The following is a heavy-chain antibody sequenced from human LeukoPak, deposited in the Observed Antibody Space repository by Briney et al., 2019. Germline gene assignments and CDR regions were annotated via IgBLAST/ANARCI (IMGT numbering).Heavy chain of an antibody. Sequence: GGSLRLSCAASGFTFSSYGMHWVRQAPGKGLEWVAFIRYDGSNKYYADSVKGRFTISKDNSKNTLYLQMNSLRAEDTAVYYCAKGGGSYYVYFDYWGQGTLVTVSS. CDR3: AKGGGSYYVYFDY. J-gene: IGHJ4*02. CDR2: IRYDGSNK. V-gene: IGHV3-30*02. CDR1: GFTFSSYG. D-gene: IGHD1-26*01.